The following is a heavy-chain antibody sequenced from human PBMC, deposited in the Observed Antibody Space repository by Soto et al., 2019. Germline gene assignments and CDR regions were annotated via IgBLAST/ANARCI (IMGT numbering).Heavy chain of an antibody. J-gene: IGHJ5*02. CDR3: ARASGCSGDSCAFDP. CDR2: SYYTGST. CDR1: GGSISSYY. Sequence: SETLSLTCTVSGGSISSYYWSWIRQPPGKGQERIGYSYYTGSTNYNPSLKSRVSISVDTSKNQFSLKLSSVTAADTAVYYWARASGCSGDSCAFDPWGQGTLVTVSS. D-gene: IGHD2-15*01. V-gene: IGHV4-59*01.